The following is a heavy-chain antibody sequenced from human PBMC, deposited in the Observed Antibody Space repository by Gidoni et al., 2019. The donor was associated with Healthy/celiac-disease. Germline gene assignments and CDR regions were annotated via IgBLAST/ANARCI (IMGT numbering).Heavy chain of an antibody. CDR3: ARALWVATMSGMDV. CDR1: GFTFSSYG. CDR2: IWYDGSNK. J-gene: IGHJ6*02. V-gene: IGHV3-33*01. Sequence: QVQLVESGGGVVQPGRSLRLSCAASGFTFSSYGMHWVRQAPGKGLEWVAVIWYDGSNKYYADSVKGRFTISRDNSKNTLYLQMNSLRAEDTAVYYCARALWVATMSGMDVWGQGTTVTVSS. D-gene: IGHD5-12*01.